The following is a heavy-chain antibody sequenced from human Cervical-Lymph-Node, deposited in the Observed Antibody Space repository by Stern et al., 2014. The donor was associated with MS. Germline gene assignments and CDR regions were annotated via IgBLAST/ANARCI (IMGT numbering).Heavy chain of an antibody. D-gene: IGHD5-24*01. V-gene: IGHV3-30*18. J-gene: IGHJ5*01. CDR1: GFTFSSYG. CDR3: AKRRDGFNYLAS. Sequence: VQLVESGGGVVQPGRSLRLSCSASGFTFSSYGMHWVLQIPGKGLEWVALISSDGTEEFYADSVKGRFTISRDNSKKTLYLQMNGLRAEDTAVYSCAKRRDGFNYLASWGQGTLVTVSS. CDR2: ISSDGTEE.